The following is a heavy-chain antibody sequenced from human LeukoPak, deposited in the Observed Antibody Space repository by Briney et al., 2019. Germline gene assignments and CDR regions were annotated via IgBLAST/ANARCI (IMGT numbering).Heavy chain of an antibody. CDR3: ARHRRDYYGSGRMYYFDY. D-gene: IGHD3-10*01. CDR1: GGSFSGYY. Sequence: SETLSLTCAVYGGSFSGYYWSWICQPPGKGLEWIGEINHSGSTNYNPSLKSRVTISVDTSKNQFSLKLSSVTAADTAVYYCARHRRDYYGSGRMYYFDYWGQGTLVTVSS. J-gene: IGHJ4*02. CDR2: INHSGST. V-gene: IGHV4-34*01.